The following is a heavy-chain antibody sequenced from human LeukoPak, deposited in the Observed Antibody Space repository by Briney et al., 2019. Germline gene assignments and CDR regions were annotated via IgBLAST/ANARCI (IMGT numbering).Heavy chain of an antibody. D-gene: IGHD4-23*01. CDR1: GYTFTGYY. CDR3: ARDLMAGGTDY. Sequence: KPGESLKISCKGSGYTFTGYYMHWVRQAPGQGLEWMGWINPNSGGTNYAQKFQGRVTMTRDTSISTAYMALSRLRSDDTAVYYCARDLMAGGTDYWGQGTLVTVSS. CDR2: INPNSGGT. V-gene: IGHV1-2*02. J-gene: IGHJ4*02.